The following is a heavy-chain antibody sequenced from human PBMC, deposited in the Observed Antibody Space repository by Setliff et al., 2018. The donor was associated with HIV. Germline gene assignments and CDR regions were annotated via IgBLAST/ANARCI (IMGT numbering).Heavy chain of an antibody. CDR1: GDSISGYY. V-gene: IGHV4-4*08. D-gene: IGHD3-16*02. CDR3: ARVRSGAYVWGSYPDY. Sequence: SETLSLTCTVSGDSISGYYWSWIRQPPGKGLEWIGYIYTSGNTNYNPSLKSRVTISVDTSKNQFSLKVRSVTAADAAVYYCARVRSGAYVWGSYPDYWGQGTLVTVSS. J-gene: IGHJ4*02. CDR2: IYTSGNT.